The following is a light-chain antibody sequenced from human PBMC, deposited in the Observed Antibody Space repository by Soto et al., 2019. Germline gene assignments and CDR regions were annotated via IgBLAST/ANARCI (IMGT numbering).Light chain of an antibody. CDR2: GAS. J-gene: IGKJ3*01. CDR3: QQYGSSPPFT. Sequence: EIVLTQSPGTLSLSPGERATLSCRASQSVSSSYLAWYQQKPGQAPRLLIYGASSRATGIPYRFSGSGSGTDFTSTISRLETEEFAVYYCQQYGSSPPFTFGPGTKVDIK. CDR1: QSVSSSY. V-gene: IGKV3-20*01.